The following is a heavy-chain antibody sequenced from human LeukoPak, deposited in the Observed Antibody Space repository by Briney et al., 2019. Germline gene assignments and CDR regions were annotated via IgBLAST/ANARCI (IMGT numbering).Heavy chain of an antibody. J-gene: IGHJ4*02. CDR3: ARGRRGYSYGPPDFDY. CDR2: INHSGST. D-gene: IGHD5-18*01. Sequence: SETLSLTCAVYGGSFSGYYWSWIRQPPGKGLEWIGEINHSGSTNYNPSLKSRVTISVDTSKNQFSLKLSSVTAADTAVYYCARGRRGYSYGPPDFDYWGQGTLVTVSS. V-gene: IGHV4-34*01. CDR1: GGSFSGYY.